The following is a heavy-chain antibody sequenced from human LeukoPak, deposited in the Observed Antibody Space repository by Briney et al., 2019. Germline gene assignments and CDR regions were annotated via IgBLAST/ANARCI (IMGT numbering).Heavy chain of an antibody. D-gene: IGHD1-7*01. CDR3: AGCRWNYHYFEH. Sequence: PGGSLRLSCAASGFTVSGNYMTWVRQAPGKGLECVSVIYSGGSTYYADSVEGRFTISRDNSKNTLYLHMNSLRAEDMAVYYCAGCRWNYHYFEHWGQGTLVTVSS. CDR1: GFTVSGNY. V-gene: IGHV3-66*01. J-gene: IGHJ4*02. CDR2: IYSGGST.